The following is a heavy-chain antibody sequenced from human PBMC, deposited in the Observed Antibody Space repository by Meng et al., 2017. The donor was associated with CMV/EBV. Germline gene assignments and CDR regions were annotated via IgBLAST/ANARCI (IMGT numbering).Heavy chain of an antibody. CDR3: ARGLDPTTVENCFDP. Sequence: ASVKVSCKASGYTFTSYDINWVRQATGQGLEWMGWMNPNSGNTGYAQKFQGRVTMTRNTSISTAYMELSSLRSEDTAVYYCARGLDPTTVENCFDPWGQGTLVTVSS. CDR1: GYTFTSYD. V-gene: IGHV1-8*01. J-gene: IGHJ5*02. CDR2: MNPNSGNT. D-gene: IGHD4-23*01.